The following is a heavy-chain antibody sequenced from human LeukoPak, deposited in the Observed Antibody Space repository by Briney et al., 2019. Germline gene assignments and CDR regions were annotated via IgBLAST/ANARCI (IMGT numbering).Heavy chain of an antibody. J-gene: IGHJ3*02. CDR2: INPNSGDR. CDR3: ARVPYYYGDYSQAFDM. Sequence: ASVKISCKASGYTFTNSDINWVRQATGQGLEWMGWINPNSGDRGYIQKFQGRVTMTRDTSISTAYMELSSLRSEDTAVYYCARVPYYYGDYSQAFDMWGQGTMVTVSS. D-gene: IGHD4-17*01. V-gene: IGHV1-8*01. CDR1: GYTFTNSD.